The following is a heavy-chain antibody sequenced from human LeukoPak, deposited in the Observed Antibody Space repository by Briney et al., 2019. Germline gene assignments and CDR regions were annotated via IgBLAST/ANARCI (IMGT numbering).Heavy chain of an antibody. Sequence: SETLSLTCTVSGGSISSYYWSWIRQPPGKGLEWIGYIYYSGSTNYNPSLKSRVTISVDTSKNQFSLKLSSVTAADTAVYYCARGGPVPAAYGGYWFDPWGQGTLVTVSS. CDR1: GGSISSYY. CDR3: ARGGPVPAAYGGYWFDP. V-gene: IGHV4-59*12. D-gene: IGHD2-2*01. CDR2: IYYSGST. J-gene: IGHJ5*02.